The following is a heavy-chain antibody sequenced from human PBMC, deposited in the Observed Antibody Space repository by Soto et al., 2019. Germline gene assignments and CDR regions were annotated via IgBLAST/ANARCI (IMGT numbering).Heavy chain of an antibody. D-gene: IGHD2-15*01. CDR1: GDSVSSNSAA. V-gene: IGHV6-1*01. CDR3: ARGAYCSGGSCYWWFDP. Sequence: SQTLSLTCAISGDSVSSNSAAWNWIRQSPSRGLEWLGRTYYRSKWYNDYAVSVKSRITINPDTSKNQFSLQLNFVTPEDTAVYYCARGAYCSGGSCYWWFDPWGQGTMVTVSS. CDR2: TYYRSKWYN. J-gene: IGHJ5*02.